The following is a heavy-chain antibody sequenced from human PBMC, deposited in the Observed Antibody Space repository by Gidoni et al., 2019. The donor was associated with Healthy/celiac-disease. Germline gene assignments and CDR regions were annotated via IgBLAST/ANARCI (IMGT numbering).Heavy chain of an antibody. D-gene: IGHD3-10*01. CDR3: ARASTVYYYGSGSYSGVRANWFDP. J-gene: IGHJ5*02. CDR2: IYYSGST. CDR1: GGSISSSSYY. V-gene: IGHV4-39*07. Sequence: QLQLQESGPGLVKPSETLSLTCTVSGGSISSSSYYWGWIRQPPGKGLEWIGSIYYSGSTYYNPSLKSRVTISVDTSKNQFSLKLSSVTAADTAVYYCARASTVYYYGSGSYSGVRANWFDPWGQGTLVTVSS.